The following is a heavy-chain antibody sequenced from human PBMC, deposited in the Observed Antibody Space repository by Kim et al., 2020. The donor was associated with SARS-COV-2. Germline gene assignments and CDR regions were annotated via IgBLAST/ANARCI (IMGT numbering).Heavy chain of an antibody. CDR3: ARENTYDSGNPRRYFDY. CDR1: GDSVFSNSAA. V-gene: IGHV6-1*01. D-gene: IGHD3-10*01. Sequence: SQTLSLTCAISGDSVFSNSAAWNWIRQSPSRGLEWLGRTYYRSKWYNDYTISVKSRITINPDTSKNQFSLQLNSVTPEDTAVYYCARENTYDSGNPRRYFDYWGQGTLVTVSS. J-gene: IGHJ4*02. CDR2: TYYRSKWYN.